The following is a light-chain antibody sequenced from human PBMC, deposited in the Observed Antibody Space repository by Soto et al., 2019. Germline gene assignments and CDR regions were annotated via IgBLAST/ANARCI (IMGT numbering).Light chain of an antibody. J-gene: IGKJ2*01. CDR2: KAS. V-gene: IGKV1-5*03. CDR3: QQYNSYALMYT. CDR1: QSISSW. Sequence: DIQMTQSPSTLSASVGDRVTITCRASQSISSWLAWYQQKPGKAPKLLLYKASSLESGVPSRFSGSGSVTEFPLTISSLQPDDFATYYCQQYNSYALMYTFG.